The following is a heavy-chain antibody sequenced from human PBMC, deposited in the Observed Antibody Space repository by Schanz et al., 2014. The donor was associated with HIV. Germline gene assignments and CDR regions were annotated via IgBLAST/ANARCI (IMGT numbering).Heavy chain of an antibody. CDR1: GFTFSSYG. CDR3: AKDLYSSSSVDY. Sequence: QVQLVESGGGVVQPGRSLRLSCAASGFTFSSYGMHWVRQAPGKGLEWVAVISYDGSNKYYANSVKGRFTISRDNSKNTLYLQMNILRAEDTAVYYCAKDLYSSSSVDYWGQGTLVTVSS. CDR2: ISYDGSNK. V-gene: IGHV3-30*18. J-gene: IGHJ4*02. D-gene: IGHD6-6*01.